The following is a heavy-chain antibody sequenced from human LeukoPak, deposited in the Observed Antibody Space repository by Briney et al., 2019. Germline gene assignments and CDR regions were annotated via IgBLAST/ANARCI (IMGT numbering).Heavy chain of an antibody. Sequence: ASVKVSCKVSGYTLTELSMHWVRRAPGKGREWMGGFDPEDGETIYAQKFQGRVTMTEDTSTDTAYMELSSLRSEDTAVYYCATGTYSSSSSNYYYYYYMDVWGKGTTVTVSS. CDR2: FDPEDGET. CDR3: ATGTYSSSSSNYYYYYYMDV. CDR1: GYTLTELS. V-gene: IGHV1-24*01. J-gene: IGHJ6*03. D-gene: IGHD6-6*01.